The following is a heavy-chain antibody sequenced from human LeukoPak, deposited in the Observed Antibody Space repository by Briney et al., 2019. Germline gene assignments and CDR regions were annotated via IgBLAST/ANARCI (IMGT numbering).Heavy chain of an antibody. CDR1: GGSISSSSYY. D-gene: IGHD5-18*01. V-gene: IGHV4-39*01. CDR2: IYYSGST. J-gene: IGHJ4*02. Sequence: PSETLSLTCTVSGGSISSSSYYWGWIRQPPGKGLEWIGTIYYSGSTYYNPSLKSRVTISVDTSKTQFSLKLSSVTAADTAVYYCARAGGYEGSLAYWGQGALVTVSS. CDR3: ARAGGYEGSLAY.